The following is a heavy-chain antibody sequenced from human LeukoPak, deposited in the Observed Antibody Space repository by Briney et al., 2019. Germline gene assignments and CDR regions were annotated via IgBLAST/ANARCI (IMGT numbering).Heavy chain of an antibody. D-gene: IGHD1-26*01. V-gene: IGHV3-23*01. CDR2: ISGSGDKT. CDR3: AKETKVGSTTVAYFQD. Sequence: GGSLRLSCAASGFTFSSNAMSWVRQAPGKGLEWVSLISGSGDKTYFADSVEGRFTISRDNSKNTLHLQMNSLRAEDTAIYYCAKETKVGSTTVAYFQDWGQGTLVTVS. CDR1: GFTFSSNA. J-gene: IGHJ1*01.